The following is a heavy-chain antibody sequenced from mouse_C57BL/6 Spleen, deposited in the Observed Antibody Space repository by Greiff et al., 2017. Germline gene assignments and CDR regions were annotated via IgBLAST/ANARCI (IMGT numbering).Heavy chain of an antibody. CDR3: ARRERVYDYEYFDV. Sequence: VQLQQSGPELVKPGASVKIPCKASGYTFTDYNMDWVKQSHGKSLEWIGDINPNNGGTIYNQKFKGKATLTVDKSSSTAYMELRSLTSEDTAVYYCARRERVYDYEYFDVWGTGTMVTVSS. CDR2: INPNNGGT. V-gene: IGHV1-18*01. CDR1: GYTFTDYN. J-gene: IGHJ1*03. D-gene: IGHD2-4*01.